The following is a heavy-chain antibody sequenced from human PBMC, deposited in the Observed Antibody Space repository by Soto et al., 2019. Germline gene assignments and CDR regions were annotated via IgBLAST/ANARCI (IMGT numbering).Heavy chain of an antibody. CDR1: GGSFSGYY. D-gene: IGHD3-3*01. V-gene: IGHV4-34*01. CDR3: ARGGTIFGVVTARGYFDY. CDR2: INHSGST. J-gene: IGHJ4*02. Sequence: PSETLSLTCAVYGGSFSGYYWSWIRQPPGKGLEWIGEINHSGSTNYNPSLKSRVTISVDTSKNQFSLKLSSVTAADTAVYYCARGGTIFGVVTARGYFDYWAQGTPVTVSS.